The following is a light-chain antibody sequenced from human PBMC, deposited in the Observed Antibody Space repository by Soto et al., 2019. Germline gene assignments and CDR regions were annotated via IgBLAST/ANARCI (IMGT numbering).Light chain of an antibody. CDR1: SSDIGAYNY. CDR2: DVR. J-gene: IGLJ2*01. Sequence: HSVLTQPASVSGSPGQSITISCTGTSSDIGAYNYVSWYQQHPGKAPKLMIYDVRNRPSGVSNRFSGSKSGNTASLTISGLQAEDEADYYCSSYTSSNTPVVFGGGTKLTVL. CDR3: SSYTSSNTPVV. V-gene: IGLV2-14*03.